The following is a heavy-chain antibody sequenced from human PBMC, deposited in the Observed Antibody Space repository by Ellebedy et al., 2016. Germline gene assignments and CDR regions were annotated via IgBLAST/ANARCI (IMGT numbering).Heavy chain of an antibody. CDR3: ARWEAPWHGMDV. CDR2: IYHSGST. CDR1: GGSISSSSYY. J-gene: IGHJ6*02. D-gene: IGHD1-26*01. Sequence: SETLSLXXTVSGGSISSSSYYWGWIRQPPGKGLEWIGSIYHSGSTNYNPSLKSRVTISVDKSKNQFSLKLSSVTAADTAVYYCARWEAPWHGMDVWGQGTTVTVSS. V-gene: IGHV4-39*07.